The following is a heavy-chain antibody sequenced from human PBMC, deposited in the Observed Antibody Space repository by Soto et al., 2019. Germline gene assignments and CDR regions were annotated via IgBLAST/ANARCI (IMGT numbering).Heavy chain of an antibody. D-gene: IGHD3-10*01. J-gene: IGHJ5*02. CDR2: LIGGHYGT. CDR3: AKGKSTGDIDWFDP. Sequence: GALRLYCTASGFTLHNYAMAWVRQAPGKGLEWVSTLIGGHYGTAYSYSVKGRFTVSRDNSKNCLYLQMNSLGVEDTAMYFCAKGKSTGDIDWFDPWGQGTPVSVSS. V-gene: IGHV3-23*01. CDR1: GFTLHNYA.